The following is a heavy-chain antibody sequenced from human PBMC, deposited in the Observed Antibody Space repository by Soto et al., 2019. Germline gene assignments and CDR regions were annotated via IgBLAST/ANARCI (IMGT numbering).Heavy chain of an antibody. CDR2: INSDGSST. Sequence: PGGSLGLACSAPGLTFYSYGVDGVRQAQGKGLVWVSRINSDGSSTSYADSVKGRFTISRDNAKNTLYLQMNSLRAEDTAVYYCASLVYAIPPHYYYYYMDVRGKGTTVTVSS. CDR1: GLTFYSYG. V-gene: IGHV3-74*01. CDR3: ASLVYAIPPHYYYYYMDV. D-gene: IGHD2-8*01. J-gene: IGHJ6*03.